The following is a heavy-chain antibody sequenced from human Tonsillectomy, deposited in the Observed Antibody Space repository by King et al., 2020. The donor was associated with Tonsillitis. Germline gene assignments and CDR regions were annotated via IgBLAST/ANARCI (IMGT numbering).Heavy chain of an antibody. CDR1: GFTFSSYA. D-gene: IGHD3-22*01. CDR3: ARVLRVYSSGYPYFDY. Sequence: QVQLVESGGGVVQPGRSLRLSCAASGFTFSSYAMHWVRQAPGKGLEWVAVISYDGSNKYYADSVKGRFTISRDNSKNTLYLQMNSLRAEDTAVYYCARVLRVYSSGYPYFDYWGQGTLVTVSS. V-gene: IGHV3-30-3*01. CDR2: ISYDGSNK. J-gene: IGHJ4*02.